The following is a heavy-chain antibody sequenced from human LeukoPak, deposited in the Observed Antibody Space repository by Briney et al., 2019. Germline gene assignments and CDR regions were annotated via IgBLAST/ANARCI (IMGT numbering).Heavy chain of an antibody. CDR2: IKQDGSEK. CDR3: AKDSSAARFDP. V-gene: IGHV3-7*03. J-gene: IGHJ5*02. Sequence: PGGSLRLSCAASGFTFSDYWMSWVRQAPGRGLEWVANIKQDGSEKYYVDSVKGRFTISRDNAKNSLYLQMNSLRAEDTAVYYCAKDSSAARFDPWGQGTLVTVSS. CDR1: GFTFSDYW.